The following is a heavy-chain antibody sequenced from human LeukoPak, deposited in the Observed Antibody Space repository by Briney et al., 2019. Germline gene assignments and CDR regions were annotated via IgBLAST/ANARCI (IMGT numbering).Heavy chain of an antibody. D-gene: IGHD1-1*01. CDR3: AKDYFPTGTTGYFDY. CDR2: ISGSGGST. CDR1: GFTFSSYA. Sequence: GGSLRLSCAASGFTFSSYAMRWVRQAPGKGLVWVSAISGSGGSTYYADSVKGRFTISRDNYKNTLYLQMNSLRAEDTAVYYCAKDYFPTGTTGYFDYWGQGTLVTVSS. V-gene: IGHV3-23*01. J-gene: IGHJ4*02.